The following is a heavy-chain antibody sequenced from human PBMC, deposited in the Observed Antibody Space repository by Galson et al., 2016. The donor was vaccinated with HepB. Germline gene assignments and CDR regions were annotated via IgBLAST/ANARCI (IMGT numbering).Heavy chain of an antibody. J-gene: IGHJ3*02. D-gene: IGHD1-7*01. CDR1: GVSFSGYY. V-gene: IGHV4-34*01. Sequence: AVSGVSFSGYYWHWIRQYPWKGLEWIGEVGQTGSTHYNPSLKSRVTISLDTSKNLFSLRLSPVTAAATAVYYCARGWYNWNYVCAFDIWGQGTMVTVSS. CDR3: ARGWYNWNYVCAFDI. CDR2: VGQTGST.